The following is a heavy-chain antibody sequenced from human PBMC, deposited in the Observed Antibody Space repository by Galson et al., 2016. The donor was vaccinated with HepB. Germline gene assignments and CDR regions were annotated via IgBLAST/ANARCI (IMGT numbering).Heavy chain of an antibody. D-gene: IGHD2-15*01. CDR1: GGSINTYY. CDR3: ARDSGRDCSGGRCYSFGWFDP. J-gene: IGHJ5*02. CDR2: VYYTGST. Sequence: SETLSLTCTVSGGSINTYYWSWIRQPPGRGLEWIGYVYYTGSTSYNPSLKSRVTISADTSKNQFSLKLTSVTAADTAVYYCARDSGRDCSGGRCYSFGWFDPWGQGTLVTVSS. V-gene: IGHV4-59*01.